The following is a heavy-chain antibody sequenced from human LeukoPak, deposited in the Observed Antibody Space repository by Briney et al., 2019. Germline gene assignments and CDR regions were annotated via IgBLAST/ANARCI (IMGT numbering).Heavy chain of an antibody. V-gene: IGHV3-48*03. CDR3: ARVSRDYYGMDV. CDR1: GFTFSSYE. D-gene: IGHD2-2*01. J-gene: IGHJ6*04. Sequence: TGGSLRLSCAASGFTFSSYEMNWVRQAPGKGLEWVSYISSSGSTIYYADSVKGRFTISRDNAKNSLYLQMNSLRAEDTAVYYCARVSRDYYGMDVWGKGTTVTVSS. CDR2: ISSSGSTI.